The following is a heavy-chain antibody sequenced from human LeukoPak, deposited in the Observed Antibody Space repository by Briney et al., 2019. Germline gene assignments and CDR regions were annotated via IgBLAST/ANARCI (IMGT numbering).Heavy chain of an antibody. CDR3: ARGDYCSSTSCYGSDYYYGMDV. Sequence: ASVKVSCKASGYTFTGYYMHWVRQAPGQGLEWMGWINPNSGGTNYAQKFQGRVTMTRDTSISTAYMELSRLRSDDTAVYYCARGDYCSSTSCYGSDYYYGMDVWGQGTTVTVSS. CDR2: INPNSGGT. D-gene: IGHD2-2*01. J-gene: IGHJ6*02. CDR1: GYTFTGYY. V-gene: IGHV1-2*02.